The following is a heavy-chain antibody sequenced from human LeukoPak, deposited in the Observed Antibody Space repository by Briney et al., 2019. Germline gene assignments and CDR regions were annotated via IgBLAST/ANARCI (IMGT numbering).Heavy chain of an antibody. CDR1: GGSFSGYY. J-gene: IGHJ6*03. Sequence: SETLSLTCAVYGGSFSGYYWSWIRQPPGKGLEWIGEINHSGSTNYNPSLKSRVTISVDTSKNQFSLKLSSVTAADTAVYYCARGYSGYCTNGVCYTGRQYYYYYMDVWGKGTTVTVSS. CDR3: ARGYSGYCTNGVCYTGRQYYYYYMDV. CDR2: INHSGST. V-gene: IGHV4-34*01. D-gene: IGHD2-8*01.